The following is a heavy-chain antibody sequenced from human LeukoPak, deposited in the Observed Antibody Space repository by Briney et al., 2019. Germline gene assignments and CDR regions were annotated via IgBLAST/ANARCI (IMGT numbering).Heavy chain of an antibody. CDR3: AKLLGYCSDGSCYFPY. V-gene: IGHV3-23*01. CDR1: GFTFSSSA. Sequence: GGSLRLSCAASGFTFSSSAMSWVRQAPGKGLEWVSAISNNGGYTYYADSVQGRFTISRDNSKSTLCLQMNSLRAEDTAVYYCAKLLGYCSDGSCYFPYWGQGTLVTVSS. CDR2: ISNNGGYT. J-gene: IGHJ4*02. D-gene: IGHD2-15*01.